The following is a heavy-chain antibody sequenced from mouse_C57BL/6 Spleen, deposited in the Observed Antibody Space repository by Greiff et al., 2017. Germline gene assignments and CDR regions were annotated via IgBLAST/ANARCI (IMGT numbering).Heavy chain of an antibody. D-gene: IGHD1-1*01. CDR2: IDPSDSYT. Sequence: QVQLQQPGAELVMPGASVKLSCKASGYTFTSYWMHWVKQRPGQGLEWIGEIDPSDSYTNYNQKFKGKSTLTVDKSSSTAYMQLSSLTSEDSAVYYCAWHYFRSNYDYAMDYWGQGTSVTVSS. CDR3: AWHYFRSNYDYAMDY. J-gene: IGHJ4*01. V-gene: IGHV1-69*01. CDR1: GYTFTSYW.